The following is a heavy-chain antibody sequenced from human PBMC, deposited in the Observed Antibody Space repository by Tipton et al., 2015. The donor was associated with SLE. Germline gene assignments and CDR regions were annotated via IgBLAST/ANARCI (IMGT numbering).Heavy chain of an antibody. D-gene: IGHD6-6*01. CDR2: ILYDGTTK. J-gene: IGHJ4*02. CDR1: GFTFRSYA. CDR3: ARATEYSPFDY. Sequence: SLRLSCAASGFTFRSYAMHWVRQAPGKGLEWVAFILYDGTTKYSADSVKGRFTISRDNSKNTLYLQMNSLRAEDAAVYYCARATEYSPFDYWGQGTLVTVSS. V-gene: IGHV3-30-3*01.